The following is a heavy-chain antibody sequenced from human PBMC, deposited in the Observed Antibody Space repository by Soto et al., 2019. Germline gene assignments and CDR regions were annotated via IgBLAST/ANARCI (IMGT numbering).Heavy chain of an antibody. V-gene: IGHV3-23*01. CDR3: AKGPDGSGYYHNWFDS. D-gene: IGHD3-22*01. CDR2: ISRTGDSA. CDR1: GFSFSDYA. Sequence: EVHLLESGGALVQPGGSLTLSCAASGFSFSDYAMSWVRQAPGTGLEWVSSISRTGDSAYYADSVKGRFAISRDRAKNRLSLQMNSLRVEDTAVYYCAKGPDGSGYYHNWFDSWGPGTLITVAS. J-gene: IGHJ5*01.